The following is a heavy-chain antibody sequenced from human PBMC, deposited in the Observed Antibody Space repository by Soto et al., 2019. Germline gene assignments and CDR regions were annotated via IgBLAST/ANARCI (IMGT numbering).Heavy chain of an antibody. CDR1: GYTFTRYG. D-gene: IGHD6-19*01. CDR3: ARDGYSSCWYGSSYYGMDV. J-gene: IGHJ6*02. Sequence: QVQLVQSGAEVKKPGASVKVSCKASGYTFTRYGISWVRQAPGQGLEWMGWISAYNGNTNYAQKLQGRVTMTTDTSTSTAYMELRSLRSDDTAVYYCARDGYSSCWYGSSYYGMDVWGPGTTVTVSS. V-gene: IGHV1-18*01. CDR2: ISAYNGNT.